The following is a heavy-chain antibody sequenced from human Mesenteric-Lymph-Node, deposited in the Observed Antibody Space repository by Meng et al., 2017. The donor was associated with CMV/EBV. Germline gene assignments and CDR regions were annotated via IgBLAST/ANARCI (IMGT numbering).Heavy chain of an antibody. J-gene: IGHJ6*02. V-gene: IGHV3-30*02. CDR3: ARDREPAAISYYGMDV. CDR2: IRYDGSNK. Sequence: GESLKISCAASGFTFSSYGMHWVRQAPGKGLEWVAFIRYDGSNKYYADSVKGRFTISRDNAKNSLYLQMNSLRAEDTAVYYCARDREPAAISYYGMDVWGQGTTVTVSS. CDR1: GFTFSSYG. D-gene: IGHD2-2*02.